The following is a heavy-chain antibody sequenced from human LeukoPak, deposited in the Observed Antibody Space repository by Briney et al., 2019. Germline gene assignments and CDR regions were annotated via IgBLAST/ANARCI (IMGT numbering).Heavy chain of an antibody. J-gene: IGHJ4*02. CDR3: ARHYTSGWDLDY. D-gene: IGHD6-19*01. CDR1: GGSITGHY. CDR2: IFHSGST. Sequence: PSETLSLTCTVSGGSITGHYWSWLRQPPGKGLEWIGYIFHSGSTSYNPSLKSRVTVSIDTSKNQISLKLTSVTAADTAVYYCARHYTSGWDLDYWGQGTPVTVSS. V-gene: IGHV4-59*08.